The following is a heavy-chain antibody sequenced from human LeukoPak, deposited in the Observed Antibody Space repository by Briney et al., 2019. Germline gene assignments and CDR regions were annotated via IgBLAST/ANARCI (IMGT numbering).Heavy chain of an antibody. CDR2: IIPILGIA. CDR1: GGTFSSYA. V-gene: IGHV1-69*04. Sequence: ASVKVSCEASGGTFSSYAISWVRQAPGQGLEWMGRIIPILGIANYAQKFQGRVTITADKSTSTAYMELSSLRSEDTAVYYCASRTPDSSGDPWGQGTLVTVSS. D-gene: IGHD6-19*01. J-gene: IGHJ5*02. CDR3: ASRTPDSSGDP.